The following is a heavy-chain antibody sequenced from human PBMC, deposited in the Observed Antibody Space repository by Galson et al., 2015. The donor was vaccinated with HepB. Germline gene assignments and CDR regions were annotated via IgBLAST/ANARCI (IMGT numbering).Heavy chain of an antibody. CDR2: VSSSSIYK. V-gene: IGHV3-21*06. CDR1: GFTFSTYS. D-gene: IGHD3-22*01. Sequence: SLRLSCAASGFTFSTYSLNWVRQASGKGLEWVSAVSSSSIYKYYADSVKGRFTISRDNAKSSLYVQMNNLRVEDTAVYYCARGRGDIGGYYAFDYWGKGALVTVSS. J-gene: IGHJ4*02. CDR3: ARGRGDIGGYYAFDY.